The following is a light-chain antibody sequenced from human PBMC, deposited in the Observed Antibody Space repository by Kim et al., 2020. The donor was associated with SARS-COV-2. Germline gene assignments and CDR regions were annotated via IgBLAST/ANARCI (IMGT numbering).Light chain of an antibody. Sequence: DIQMTQSPSTLSASVGDRVTITCRASQSISTWLAWYQQKPGKPPKSLIYKASTLESGVPSTFSGSGSGTEFTLTISSLQPDDFATYYCQQYNSFPYTFGQGTKLAI. CDR1: QSISTW. CDR2: KAS. V-gene: IGKV1-5*03. CDR3: QQYNSFPYT. J-gene: IGKJ2*01.